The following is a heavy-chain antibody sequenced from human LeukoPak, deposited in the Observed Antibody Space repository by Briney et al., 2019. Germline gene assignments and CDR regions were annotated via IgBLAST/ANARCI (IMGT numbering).Heavy chain of an antibody. CDR3: AKGGYYGSGSYPLEDYYYYGMDV. D-gene: IGHD3-10*01. CDR2: ISGSGGST. Sequence: PGGSLRLSCAASGFTFSSYAMSWVRQAPGKGLEWVSAISGSGGSTYYADSVEGRFTISRDNSKNTLYLQMNSLRAEDTAVYYCAKGGYYGSGSYPLEDYYYYGMDVWGQGTTVTVSS. V-gene: IGHV3-23*01. CDR1: GFTFSSYA. J-gene: IGHJ6*02.